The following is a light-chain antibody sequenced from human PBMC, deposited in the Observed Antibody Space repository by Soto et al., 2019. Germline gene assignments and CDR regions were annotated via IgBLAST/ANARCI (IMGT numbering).Light chain of an antibody. CDR1: SGSVSTSFY. Sequence: QTVVTQEPSFSVSPGGTVTLTCGLSSGSVSTSFYPSGYQQTPGQAPRTLIYTTNTRSSGVPDRFSGSILGNKAALTITGAQADDESDYYCVLYVGSGTWVFGGGTKVTVL. V-gene: IGLV8-61*01. CDR2: TTN. CDR3: VLYVGSGTWV. J-gene: IGLJ3*02.